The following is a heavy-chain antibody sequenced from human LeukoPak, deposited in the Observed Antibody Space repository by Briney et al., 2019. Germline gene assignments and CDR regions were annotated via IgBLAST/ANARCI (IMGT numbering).Heavy chain of an antibody. CDR2: INHSGST. CDR1: GGSFSGYY. CDR3: ARFGAAGTENWFDP. Sequence: PSETLPLTCAVYGGSFSGYYWSWLRQPPGKGLEWIGEINHSGSTNYNPSLKSRVTISVDTSKNQFSLKLSSVTAADTAVYYCARFGAAGTENWFDPWGQGTLVTVSS. V-gene: IGHV4-34*01. D-gene: IGHD6-13*01. J-gene: IGHJ5*02.